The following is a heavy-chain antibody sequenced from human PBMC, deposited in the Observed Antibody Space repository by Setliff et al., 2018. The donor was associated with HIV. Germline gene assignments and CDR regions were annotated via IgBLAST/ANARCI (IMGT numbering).Heavy chain of an antibody. J-gene: IGHJ3*02. CDR2: IDDSGNT. CDR1: HGSIFGDY. Sequence: VSHGSIFGDYWSWVRQSPGKGLEWIAWIDDSGNTNYNPSLKSRVTISVDTSKNQFSLKLKSVTAADTAVYYCAREDTTGYYSLSAFGIWGQGTLVTVSS. CDR3: AREDTTGYYSLSAFGI. D-gene: IGHD3-22*01. V-gene: IGHV4-59*12.